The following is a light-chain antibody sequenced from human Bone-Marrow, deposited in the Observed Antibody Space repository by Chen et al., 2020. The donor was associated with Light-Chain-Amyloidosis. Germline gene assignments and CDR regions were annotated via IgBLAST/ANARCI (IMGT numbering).Light chain of an antibody. V-gene: IGLV3-21*02. CDR2: DDS. Sequence: SYVLTQPSSLPGAPGQTATIACGGNNIGSTSVHWYQQTPGQAPLLVGYDDSDRPSGIHERLSGSNSGNTATLTISRVEAGDEADYYCQVWDRSSDRPVFGGGTKLTVL. CDR1: NIGSTS. CDR3: QVWDRSSDRPV. J-gene: IGLJ3*02.